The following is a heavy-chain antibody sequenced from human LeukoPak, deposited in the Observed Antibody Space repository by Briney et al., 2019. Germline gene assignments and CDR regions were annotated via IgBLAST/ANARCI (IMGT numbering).Heavy chain of an antibody. J-gene: IGHJ3*02. CDR2: IYYSGST. V-gene: IGHV4-59*01. D-gene: IGHD3-22*01. CDR3: ARGPYSYDSSGAFDI. CDR1: GGSISSYY. Sequence: PSETLSLTCTVSGGSISSYYWSWIRQPPGKGLEWIGYIYYSGSTNYNPSLKSRVSISVDTSKNQFSLKLSSVTAADTAVYFCARGPYSYDSSGAFDIWGQGTMVTVSS.